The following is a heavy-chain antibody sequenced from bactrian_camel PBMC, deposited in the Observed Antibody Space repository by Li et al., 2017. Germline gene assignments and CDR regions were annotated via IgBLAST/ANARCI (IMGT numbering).Heavy chain of an antibody. V-gene: IGHV3-3*01. CDR1: VYTYSINY. D-gene: IGHD6*01. CDR3: AAGMWSTVVTGTDNY. Sequence: HVQLVESGGGSVQAGGSLRLSCAASVYTYSINYLGWFRQAPGKEREGVALMVDTDVTTTYADSVKGRFLLSQDIATNTLYLQMNSLKTEDAAAYYCAAGMWSTVVTGTDNYWGQGTQVTVS. CDR2: MVDTDVTT. J-gene: IGHJ4*01.